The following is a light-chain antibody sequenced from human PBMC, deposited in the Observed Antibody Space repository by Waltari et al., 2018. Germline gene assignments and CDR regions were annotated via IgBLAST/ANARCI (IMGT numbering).Light chain of an antibody. CDR1: QSVSGN. Sequence: EIVMTQSPATLSVSPGERATLSCRVSQSVSGNLAWYQQQPGQAPRLLIYGASTRDTGIPARFSGSGSGTEFTLTISSLQSEDFAVYYCQQYNNWPRTFGGGTKVEIK. J-gene: IGKJ4*01. V-gene: IGKV3-15*01. CDR3: QQYNNWPRT. CDR2: GAS.